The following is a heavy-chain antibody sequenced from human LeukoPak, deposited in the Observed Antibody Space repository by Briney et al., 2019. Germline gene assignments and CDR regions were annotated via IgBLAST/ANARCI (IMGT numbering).Heavy chain of an antibody. Sequence: PGGSLRLSCAASGFTFSSYAMNWVRQAPGKGLQCVSTISGSGGSTYYADSVKGRFTISRDNSKNTLYLQMNSLRAEDTAVYYCAKGAVAGTLYFDYWGQETLVTVSS. CDR2: ISGSGGST. CDR1: GFTFSSYA. CDR3: AKGAVAGTLYFDY. V-gene: IGHV3-23*01. D-gene: IGHD6-19*01. J-gene: IGHJ4*02.